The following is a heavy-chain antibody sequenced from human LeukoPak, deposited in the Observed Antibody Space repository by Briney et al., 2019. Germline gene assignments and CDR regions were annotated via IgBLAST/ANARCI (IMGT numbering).Heavy chain of an antibody. CDR2: MNANSGKT. CDR1: GYTFTSYD. D-gene: IGHD2-15*01. V-gene: IGHV1-8*02. Sequence: ASVKVSCRASGYTFTSYDINWVRHATGQGLEWMGWMNANSGKTGYAQKFQGRVSMTRNTSISTAYMELRSLRSEATAVYYCSRVFGSGGSCYLSFDFWGQGTLVTVSS. J-gene: IGHJ4*02. CDR3: SRVFGSGGSCYLSFDF.